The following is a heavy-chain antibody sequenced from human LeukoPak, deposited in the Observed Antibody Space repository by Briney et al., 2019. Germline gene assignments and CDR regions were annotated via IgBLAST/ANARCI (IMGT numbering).Heavy chain of an antibody. V-gene: IGHV1-2*02. CDR3: ARDRISMIRGLIGF. J-gene: IGHJ4*02. Sequence: ASVKVSCKASGYTFTDHYIHWVRQAPGQGLEWMGWINPDFGDTDYAQKFQGRISMTTDTSISTAYMELSGLRSDDLAVYYCARDRISMIRGLIGFWGQGTLVTVSS. D-gene: IGHD3-10*01. CDR2: INPDFGDT. CDR1: GYTFTDHY.